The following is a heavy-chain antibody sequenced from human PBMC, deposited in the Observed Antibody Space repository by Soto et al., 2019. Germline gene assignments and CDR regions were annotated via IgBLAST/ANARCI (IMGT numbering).Heavy chain of an antibody. V-gene: IGHV3-23*01. J-gene: IGHJ4*02. Sequence: GGSLRLSCAASGFTCSSYAMSWVRQAPGKGLEWVSAISGSGGSTYYADSVKGRFTISRDNSKNTLYLQMNSLRAEDTAVYYCAKALDIVVVPAAYYWGQGTLVTVSS. D-gene: IGHD2-2*01. CDR1: GFTCSSYA. CDR3: AKALDIVVVPAAYY. CDR2: ISGSGGST.